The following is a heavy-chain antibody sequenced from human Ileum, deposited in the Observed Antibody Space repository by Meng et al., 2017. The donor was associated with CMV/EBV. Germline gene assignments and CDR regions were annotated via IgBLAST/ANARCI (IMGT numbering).Heavy chain of an antibody. CDR1: GSSFTSYW. CDR3: ARTIAAAGWFDP. Sequence: CKGSGSSFTSYWIGWVRQMPGKGLEWMGIIYPGDSDTRYSPSFQGQVTISADKSISTAYLQWSSLKASDTAMYYCARTIAAAGWFDPWGQGTLVTVSS. J-gene: IGHJ5*02. CDR2: IYPGDSDT. V-gene: IGHV5-51*01. D-gene: IGHD6-13*01.